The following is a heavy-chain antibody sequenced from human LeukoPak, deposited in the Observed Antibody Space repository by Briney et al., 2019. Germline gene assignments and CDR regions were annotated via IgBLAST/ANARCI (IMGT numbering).Heavy chain of an antibody. J-gene: IGHJ4*02. D-gene: IGHD3-10*01. CDR1: GFTFSDYY. Sequence: GGSLRLSCAASGFTFSDYYMSWIRQAPGKGLEWVSYISSSGSTIYYADSVKGRFTISRDNAKNSLYLQMNSLRAEDTALYYCAKDYYGSGVEGTFDYWGQGTLVTVSS. CDR2: ISSSGSTI. CDR3: AKDYYGSGVEGTFDY. V-gene: IGHV3-11*01.